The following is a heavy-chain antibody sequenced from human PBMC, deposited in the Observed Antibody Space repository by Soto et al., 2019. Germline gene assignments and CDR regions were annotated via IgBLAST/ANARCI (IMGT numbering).Heavy chain of an antibody. V-gene: IGHV4-31*03. J-gene: IGHJ5*02. CDR3: ARARRKRYCSGGSCYCWLFAP. D-gene: IGHD2-15*01. Sequence: SETLSLTCTVSGGSISSDGYYWTWIRQHPGKGLEWIGYIYYSGSTYYNPSLKSRITISVDTSKNQFSLKLSSVTAADTAVYYCARARRKRYCSGGSCYCWLFAPWGQGTLVTVSS. CDR2: IYYSGST. CDR1: GGSISSDGYY.